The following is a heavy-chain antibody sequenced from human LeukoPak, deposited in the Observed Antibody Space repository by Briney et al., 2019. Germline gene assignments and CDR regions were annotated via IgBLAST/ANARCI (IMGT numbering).Heavy chain of an antibody. CDR3: AKQSAGSAAWYSLHYDF. J-gene: IGHJ4*02. CDR2: VDGGGGGT. V-gene: IGHV3-23*01. D-gene: IGHD6-13*01. Sequence: GGSLRLSCAASGFTLSSYAMTWVRQAPGRGLEWVSSVDGGGGGTYYADSVKGRFTISRDNSKDTLYLQMNGLRAEDTAVYFRAKQSAGSAAWYSLHYDFWGQGPLVTVSS. CDR1: GFTLSSYA.